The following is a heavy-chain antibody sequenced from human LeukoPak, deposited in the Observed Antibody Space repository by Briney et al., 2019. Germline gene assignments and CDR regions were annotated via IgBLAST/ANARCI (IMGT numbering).Heavy chain of an antibody. CDR1: GFTFSSYG. CDR3: AKDSRKNPYYYGMDV. CDR2: IRYDGSNK. V-gene: IGHV3-30*02. Sequence: PGGSLRLSCAASGFTFSSYGMHWVRQAPGKGLEWVAFIRYDGSNKYYADSVKGRFTIPRDNSKNTLYLQMNSLRAEDTAVYYCAKDSRKNPYYYGMDVWGQGTTVTVSS. J-gene: IGHJ6*02. D-gene: IGHD1-14*01.